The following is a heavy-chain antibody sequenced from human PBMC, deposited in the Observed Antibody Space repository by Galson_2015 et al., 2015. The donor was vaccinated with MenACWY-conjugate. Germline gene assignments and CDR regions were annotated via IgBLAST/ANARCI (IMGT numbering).Heavy chain of an antibody. V-gene: IGHV2-70*04. CDR1: GFSLSSPGMR. D-gene: IGHD6-19*01. CDR2: LDWDGDR. CDR3: ARISLAGWVFDY. Sequence: PALVKPTQTLTLTCTLSGFSLSSPGMRVTWIRQLPGKALEWLARLDWDGDRYFNTSLKTRLTISRATSKNQVVFTMSNMDPVDTATYYCARISLAGWVFDYWGQGILVTVSS. J-gene: IGHJ4*02.